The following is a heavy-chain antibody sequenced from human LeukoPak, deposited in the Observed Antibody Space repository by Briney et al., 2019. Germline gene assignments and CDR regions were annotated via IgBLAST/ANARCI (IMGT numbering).Heavy chain of an antibody. J-gene: IGHJ4*02. Sequence: GGSLRLSCTASGFTFSSYSMNWVRQAPGKGLEWVSSISSSSSYIYYADSVKGRFTISRDNAKNSLYLQMNSLRAEDTAVYYCARVRDSSGYYHYFDYWGQGTLVTVSS. CDR1: GFTFSSYS. D-gene: IGHD3-22*01. CDR2: ISSSSSYI. CDR3: ARVRDSSGYYHYFDY. V-gene: IGHV3-21*01.